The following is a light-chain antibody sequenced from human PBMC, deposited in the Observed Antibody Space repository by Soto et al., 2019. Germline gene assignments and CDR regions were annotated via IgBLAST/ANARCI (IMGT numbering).Light chain of an antibody. CDR2: DAS. J-gene: IGKJ2*01. V-gene: IGKV3-15*01. Sequence: EIVMTQSPATLSVSPGERATLSCRASQSISSNLAWYQQKPDQAPRLLIYDASTRATGIPARFSGSGSGTEFTLTISSLQSEDFAVYYCQQYNNWLPYTFGQGTKLEIK. CDR1: QSISSN. CDR3: QQYNNWLPYT.